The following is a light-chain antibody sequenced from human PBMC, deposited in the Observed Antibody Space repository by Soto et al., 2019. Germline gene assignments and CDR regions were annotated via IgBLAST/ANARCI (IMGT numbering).Light chain of an antibody. Sequence: EIVLTQSPGTLPLSPGERATLSCRASQIVPSNFLAWYQQKPGQAPILLIYDTSRRATGIPDRFSGTGSGTDLPLTISRLEPDDFAVYYCQQYDSSWSLGQGTKVEIK. CDR3: QQYDSSWS. CDR2: DTS. CDR1: QIVPSNF. V-gene: IGKV3-20*01. J-gene: IGKJ1*01.